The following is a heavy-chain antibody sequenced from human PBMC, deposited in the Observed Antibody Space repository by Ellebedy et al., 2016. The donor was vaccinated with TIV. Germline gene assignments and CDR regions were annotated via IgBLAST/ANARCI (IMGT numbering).Heavy chain of an antibody. V-gene: IGHV3-23*01. J-gene: IGHJ4*02. CDR3: VKSHIYLSSFDQ. CDR2: ISANGGTT. D-gene: IGHD5/OR15-5a*01. CDR1: GFTFSTYP. Sequence: PGGSLRLSCAASGFTFSTYPMNWVRQAPGKGLEWVSIISANGGTTYYADSVKGRFTISRDNSKNTVYLQMSSLRVEDTAVFYCVKSHIYLSSFDQWGQGTLVTVSS.